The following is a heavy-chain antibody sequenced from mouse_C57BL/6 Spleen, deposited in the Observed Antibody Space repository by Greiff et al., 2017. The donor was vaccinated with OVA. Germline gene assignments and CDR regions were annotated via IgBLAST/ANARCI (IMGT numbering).Heavy chain of an antibody. D-gene: IGHD2-3*01. Sequence: VQLQQSGPELVKPGASVKISCKASGYAFSSSWMNWVKQRPGKGLEWIGRIYPGDGDTNYNGKFKGKATLTADKSSSTAYMQLSSLTSEDSAVYFCARARMEFDVWGTGTTVTVSS. V-gene: IGHV1-82*01. J-gene: IGHJ1*03. CDR1: GYAFSSSW. CDR2: IYPGDGDT. CDR3: ARARMEFDV.